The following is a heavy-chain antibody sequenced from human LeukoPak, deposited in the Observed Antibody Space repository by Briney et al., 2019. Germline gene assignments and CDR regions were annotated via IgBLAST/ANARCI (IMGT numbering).Heavy chain of an antibody. CDR1: GGSISSGGYY. J-gene: IGHJ4*02. CDR2: IYHSGST. CDR3: ARAYYYDSSGYYSHFDY. D-gene: IGHD3-22*01. V-gene: IGHV4-30-2*01. Sequence: SQTLSLTCTVSGGSISSGGYYWSWIRQPPGKGLEWIGYIYHSGSTYYNPSLKSRVTISVDRSKNQFSLKLSSVTAADTAVYYCARAYYYDSSGYYSHFDYWGQGTLVTVSS.